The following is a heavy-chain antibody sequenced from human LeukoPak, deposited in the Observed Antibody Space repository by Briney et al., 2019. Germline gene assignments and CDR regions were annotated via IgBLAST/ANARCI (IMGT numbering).Heavy chain of an antibody. CDR2: ISGRGDST. Sequence: GGSLRLSCAASGFTFSSYAMSWGRQAPGKGLEWVSAISGRGDSTYYADSVKGRFTISRDNSKSTLYLQMNSLRAEDTAVYYCAKDHTYYYDSSGYYRFDYWGQGILVTVSS. J-gene: IGHJ4*02. CDR1: GFTFSSYA. V-gene: IGHV3-23*01. CDR3: AKDHTYYYDSSGYYRFDY. D-gene: IGHD3-22*01.